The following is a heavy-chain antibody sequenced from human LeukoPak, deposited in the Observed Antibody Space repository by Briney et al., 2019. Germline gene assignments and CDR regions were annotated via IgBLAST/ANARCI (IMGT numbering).Heavy chain of an antibody. CDR3: ARATLGYGPFDY. J-gene: IGHJ4*02. CDR2: IYYSGST. V-gene: IGHV4-59*01. Sequence: SETLSLTCTVSGGSISSYYWSWIRQPPGKGLEWIGYIYYSGSTNYNPSLKSRVTISVDTSKNQFSLKLSSVTAADTAVYYCARATLGYGPFDYWGQGTLVVVSS. D-gene: IGHD7-27*01. CDR1: GGSISSYY.